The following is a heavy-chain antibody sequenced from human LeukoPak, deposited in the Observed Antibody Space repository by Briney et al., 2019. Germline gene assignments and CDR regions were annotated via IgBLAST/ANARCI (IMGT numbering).Heavy chain of an antibody. CDR2: ISSRSSTI. J-gene: IGHJ5*02. Sequence: GGSLRLSCAASGFTFSSYSMNWVRQAPGKGLEWVSYISSRSSTIYYADSVKGRFTISRDNAKNSLYLQMNSLRAEDTAVYYCAKGYGLQLVNNWFDPWGQGTLVSVSS. CDR3: AKGYGLQLVNNWFDP. CDR1: GFTFSSYS. V-gene: IGHV3-48*01. D-gene: IGHD6-13*01.